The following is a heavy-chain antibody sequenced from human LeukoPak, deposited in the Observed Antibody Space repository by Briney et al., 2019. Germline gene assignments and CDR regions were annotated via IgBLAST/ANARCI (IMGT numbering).Heavy chain of an antibody. D-gene: IGHD5-18*01. CDR1: GFTFSSYS. J-gene: IGHJ5*02. CDR2: ISSSSSYK. V-gene: IGHV3-21*01. Sequence: GGSLRLSCVASGFTFSSYSMNWVRQAPGKGLEWVSSISSSSSYKYYTDSVKGRFTISRDNAKNSLYLQMNSLRAEDTAVYYCASRASADTAMGTNPWGQGTLVTVSS. CDR3: ASRASADTAMGTNP.